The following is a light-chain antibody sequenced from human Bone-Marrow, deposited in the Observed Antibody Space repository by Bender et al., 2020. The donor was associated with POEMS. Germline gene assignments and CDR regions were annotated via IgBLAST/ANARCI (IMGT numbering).Light chain of an antibody. Sequence: SYELTQPPSVSVSPGQTARITCSGDILAKRYVHWYQQKPGQAPVLIIYKDIERPSGIPERFSGSSSGTTVTLTISAVQAEDEADYYCQSTDSTGTSWVFGGGTKLTVL. CDR2: KDI. V-gene: IGLV3-25*03. J-gene: IGLJ3*02. CDR1: ILAKRY. CDR3: QSTDSTGTSWV.